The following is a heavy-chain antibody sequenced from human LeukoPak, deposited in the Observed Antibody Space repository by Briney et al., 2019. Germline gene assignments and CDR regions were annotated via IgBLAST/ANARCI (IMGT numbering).Heavy chain of an antibody. D-gene: IGHD6-19*01. CDR2: MNSNSGAT. Sequence: ASVKVSCKGSGYTFTDYYIHWVRLAPGQGFEWMSWMNSNSGATKYAQKLQDRVTVTRDTSISTAYMELSSLRSNDTAVYFCTRSRGKIDYWGQGTQVTVSS. CDR1: GYTFTDYY. J-gene: IGHJ4*02. CDR3: TRSRGKIDY. V-gene: IGHV1-2*02.